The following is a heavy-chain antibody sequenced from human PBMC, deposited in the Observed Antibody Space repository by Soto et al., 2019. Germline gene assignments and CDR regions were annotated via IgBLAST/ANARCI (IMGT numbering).Heavy chain of an antibody. CDR3: ARANGITGTMVYYYGMDV. V-gene: IGHV4-34*01. J-gene: IGHJ6*02. CDR1: GGSFSGYY. D-gene: IGHD1-7*01. CDR2: INHSGST. Sequence: SETLSLTCAVYGGSFSGYYWSWIRQPPGKGLEWIGEINHSGSTNYNPSLKSRVTISVDTSKNQFSLKLSSVTAADTAVYYCARANGITGTMVYYYGMDVWGQGTTVTVSS.